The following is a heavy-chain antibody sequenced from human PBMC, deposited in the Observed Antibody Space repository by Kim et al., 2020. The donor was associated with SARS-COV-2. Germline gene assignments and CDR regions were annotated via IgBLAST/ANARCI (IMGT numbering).Heavy chain of an antibody. D-gene: IGHD3-9*01. V-gene: IGHV1-2*02. CDR2: INPNSGGT. J-gene: IGHJ4*02. CDR1: GYTFTGYY. CDR3: ARDGDWSILPGYYNY. Sequence: ASVKVSCKASGYTFTGYYMHWVRQAPGQGLEWMGWINPNSGGTNYAQKFQGRVTMTRDTSISTAYMELSRLRSDDTAVYYCARDGDWSILPGYYNYWGQGTLVTVSS.